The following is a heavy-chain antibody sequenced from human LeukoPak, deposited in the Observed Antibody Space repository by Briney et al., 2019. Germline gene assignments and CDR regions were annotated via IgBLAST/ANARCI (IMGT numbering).Heavy chain of an antibody. J-gene: IGHJ5*02. CDR2: INPNSGGT. D-gene: IGHD6-6*01. Sequence: ASVKVSCKASGYTFTGYYVHWVRQAPGQGLEWMGWINPNSGGTNYAQKFQGRVTMTRDTPISTAYMELSRLRSDDTAVYYCARGPVGYSSSSNLFDPWGQGTLVTVSS. CDR1: GYTFTGYY. V-gene: IGHV1-2*02. CDR3: ARGPVGYSSSSNLFDP.